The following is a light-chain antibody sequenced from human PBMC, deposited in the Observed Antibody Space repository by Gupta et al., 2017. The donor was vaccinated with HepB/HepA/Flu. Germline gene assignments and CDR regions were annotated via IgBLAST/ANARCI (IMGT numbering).Light chain of an antibody. V-gene: IGLV2-14*03. CDR2: HVN. J-gene: IGLJ2*01. CDR3: SSYTTSASLV. CDR1: SSDVGHDDY. Sequence: QSPLTQPASVSGSPGQSITISCTGTSSDVGHDDYVSWYQQHPGKVPKLLIYHVNNRPSGVSNRVSGSKSGNTASLTISGLQTEDEAEYCCSSYTTSASLVFGGGTKLTVL.